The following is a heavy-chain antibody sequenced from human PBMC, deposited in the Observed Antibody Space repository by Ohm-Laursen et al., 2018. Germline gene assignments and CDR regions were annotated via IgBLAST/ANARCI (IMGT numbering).Heavy chain of an antibody. CDR2: INPNSGT. CDR1: GYTFTSYG. CDR3: AGGNTYYYNY. V-gene: IGHV1-2*02. J-gene: IGHJ4*02. D-gene: IGHD3-10*01. Sequence: GASVKVSCKASGYTFTSYGISWVRQAPGQGLEWMGWINPNSGTNYAQKFQGRVTMTRDTSISTAYMELSRLRSDDTAVYYCAGGNTYYYNYWGQGTLVTVSS.